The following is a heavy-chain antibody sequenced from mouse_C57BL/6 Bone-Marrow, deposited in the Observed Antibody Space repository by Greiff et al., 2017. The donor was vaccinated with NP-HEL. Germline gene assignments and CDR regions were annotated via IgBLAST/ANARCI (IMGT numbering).Heavy chain of an antibody. CDR2: INYDGSST. Sequence: EVKLVESEGGLVQPGSSMKLSCTASGFTFSDYYMAWVRQVPEKGLEWVANINYDGSSTYYLDSLKSRFIISRDNAKNILYLQMSSLKSEDTATYYCARSEWLKLDWYFDVWGTGTTVTVSS. D-gene: IGHD2-2*01. J-gene: IGHJ1*03. CDR3: ARSEWLKLDWYFDV. V-gene: IGHV5-16*01. CDR1: GFTFSDYY.